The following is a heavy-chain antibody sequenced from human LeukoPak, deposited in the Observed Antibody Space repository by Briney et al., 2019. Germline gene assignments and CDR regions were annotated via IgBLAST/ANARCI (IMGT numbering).Heavy chain of an antibody. CDR3: ARHNDPGHAFDI. Sequence: HSETLSHTPTFPGGYIIVPGHYWGWISQSPGKGLERIGSIYYSGSTYYNPSLRSRVTISLHTSKIQFSLKVNSVTAADTAVYYCARHNDPGHAFDIWGQGTKVTVSS. V-gene: IGHV4-39*01. J-gene: IGHJ3*02. CDR1: GGYIIVPGHY. CDR2: IYYSGST. D-gene: IGHD1-1*01.